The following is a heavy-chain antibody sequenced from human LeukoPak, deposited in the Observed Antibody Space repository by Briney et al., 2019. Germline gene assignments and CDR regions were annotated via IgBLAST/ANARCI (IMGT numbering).Heavy chain of an antibody. CDR2: ISSSSSYI. V-gene: IGHV3-21*01. CDR1: GFTFSSYS. J-gene: IGHJ4*02. D-gene: IGHD6-13*01. CDR3: AREAAAADPLPDY. Sequence: PGGSLRLSCAASGFTFSSYSMNWVRQAPGKGLEWVSSISSSSSYIYCADSVKGRFTISRDNAKNSLYLQMNSLRAEDTAVYYCAREAAAADPLPDYWGQGTLVTVSS.